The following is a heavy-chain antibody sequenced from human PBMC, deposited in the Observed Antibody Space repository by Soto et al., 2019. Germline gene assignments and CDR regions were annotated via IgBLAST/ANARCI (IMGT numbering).Heavy chain of an antibody. D-gene: IGHD3-10*01. CDR2: IIPIFGTA. CDR3: ARAPSYYGSGSYNWFDP. Sequence: SVKVSCKASGCTFSSYAISWVRQAPGQGLEWMGGIIPIFGTANYAQKFQGRVTITADESTSTAYMELSSLRSEDTAVYYCARAPSYYGSGSYNWFDPWGQGTLVTVSS. V-gene: IGHV1-69*13. J-gene: IGHJ5*02. CDR1: GCTFSSYA.